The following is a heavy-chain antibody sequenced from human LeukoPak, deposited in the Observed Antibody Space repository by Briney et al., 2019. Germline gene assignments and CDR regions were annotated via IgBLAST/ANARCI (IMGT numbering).Heavy chain of an antibody. CDR3: ARGIYCSSTTCYYYYYYMDV. CDR1: GGSISAYY. J-gene: IGHJ6*03. Sequence: KPSETLSLTCTVSGGSISAYYWSWIRQPAGKGLEWIGRTYTSGSTNYNPSLKSRVTMSLDTSKNQFSLKLSSVTAADTAVYYCARGIYCSSTTCYYYYYYMDVWGKGTTVTVSS. D-gene: IGHD2-2*01. CDR2: TYTSGST. V-gene: IGHV4-4*07.